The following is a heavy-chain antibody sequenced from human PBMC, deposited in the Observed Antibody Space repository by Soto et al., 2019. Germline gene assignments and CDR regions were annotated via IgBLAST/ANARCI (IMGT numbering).Heavy chain of an antibody. CDR3: ARHVFRLSYYFDY. J-gene: IGHJ4*02. CDR1: GGSISSYY. CDR2: IYYSGST. D-gene: IGHD3-16*02. V-gene: IGHV4-59*08. Sequence: PSETLSLTFTVSGGSISSYYWSWIRQPPGKGLEWIGYIYYSGSTNYNPSLKSRVTISVDTSKNQFSLKLSSVTAADMAVYYCARHVFRLSYYFDYWGQGTLVTVSS.